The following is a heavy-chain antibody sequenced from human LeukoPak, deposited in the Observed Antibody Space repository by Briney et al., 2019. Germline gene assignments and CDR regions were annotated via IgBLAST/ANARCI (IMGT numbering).Heavy chain of an antibody. CDR2: GST. D-gene: IGHD6-13*01. Sequence: GSTNYNPSLKSRVAISVDTSKNQVSLRLSSVIAADTAVYYCARDGIAAAGFDYWGQGTLVTVSS. V-gene: IGHV4-59*01. CDR3: ARDGIAAAGFDY. J-gene: IGHJ4*02.